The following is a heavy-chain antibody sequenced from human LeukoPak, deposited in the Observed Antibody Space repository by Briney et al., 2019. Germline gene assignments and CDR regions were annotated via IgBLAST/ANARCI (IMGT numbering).Heavy chain of an antibody. D-gene: IGHD3-22*01. J-gene: IGHJ6*02. CDR1: GGSISSYY. CDR2: IYYSGST. CDR3: AREYYYDSSGPQGMDV. Sequence: SETLSLTCTVSGGSISSYYRSWIRQPPGKGLEWIGYIYYSGSTNYNPSLKSRVTISVDTSKNQFSLKLSSVTAADTAVYYCAREYYYDSSGPQGMDVWGQGTTVTVSS. V-gene: IGHV4-59*01.